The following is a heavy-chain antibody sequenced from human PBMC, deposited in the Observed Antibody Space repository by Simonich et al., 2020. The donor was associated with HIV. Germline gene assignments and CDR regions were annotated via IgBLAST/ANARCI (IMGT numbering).Heavy chain of an antibody. CDR3: ARGRPPGFSNGWYHFDF. CDR1: GVSITSGGYY. V-gene: IGHV4-61*08. CDR2: IYYSGST. J-gene: IGHJ4*02. Sequence: QLQLQESGPGLVKPSETLSLTCTVSGVSITSGGYYWNWIRQHPGKGLEWIGYIYYSGSTNYNPSLKSRVTISVDTSKNQVSLKLSSVTAADTAIYYCARGRPPGFSNGWYHFDFWGQGTLVTVSP. D-gene: IGHD6-19*01.